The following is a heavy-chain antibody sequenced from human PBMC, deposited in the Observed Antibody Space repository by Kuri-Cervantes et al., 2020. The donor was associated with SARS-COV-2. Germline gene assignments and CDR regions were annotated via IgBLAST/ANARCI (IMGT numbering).Heavy chain of an antibody. Sequence: GESLKISCAASGFTFSNAWMSWVRQAPGKGLEWVGRIKSKTDGGTTDYAAPVEGRFTISRDDSKNTLYLQMNSLRAEDTAVYYCAKHQILYGDYSLFDYWGQGTLVTVSS. D-gene: IGHD4-17*01. CDR3: AKHQILYGDYSLFDY. V-gene: IGHV3-15*01. J-gene: IGHJ4*02. CDR1: GFTFSNAW. CDR2: IKSKTDGGTT.